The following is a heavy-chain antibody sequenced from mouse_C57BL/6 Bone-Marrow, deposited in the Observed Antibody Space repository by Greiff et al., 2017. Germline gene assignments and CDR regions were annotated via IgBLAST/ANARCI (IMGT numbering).Heavy chain of an antibody. Sequence: VQVVESGAELARPGASVKLSCKASGYTFTSYGISWVKQRTGQGLEWIGEIYPRSGNTYYNEKFKGKATLTADKSSSTAYMELRSLTSEDSAVYFCARVRDYYGSSYPFAYWGQGTLVTVSA. D-gene: IGHD1-1*01. V-gene: IGHV1-81*01. J-gene: IGHJ3*01. CDR2: IYPRSGNT. CDR1: GYTFTSYG. CDR3: ARVRDYYGSSYPFAY.